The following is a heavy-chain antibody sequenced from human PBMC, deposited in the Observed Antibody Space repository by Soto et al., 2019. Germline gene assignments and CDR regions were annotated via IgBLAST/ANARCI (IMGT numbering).Heavy chain of an antibody. J-gene: IGHJ4*02. CDR2: IYHSGST. Sequence: QVQLQESGPGLVKPSGTLSLTCAVSGGSISSSNWWSWVRQPPGKGLEWIGEIYHSGSTNYNPSLKSRVTRSVDKSKNRFSLKLGSVTAADTAVYYCASDIISQQLVQGYWGQGTLVTVSS. D-gene: IGHD6-13*01. CDR1: GGSISSSNW. CDR3: ASDIISQQLVQGY. V-gene: IGHV4-4*02.